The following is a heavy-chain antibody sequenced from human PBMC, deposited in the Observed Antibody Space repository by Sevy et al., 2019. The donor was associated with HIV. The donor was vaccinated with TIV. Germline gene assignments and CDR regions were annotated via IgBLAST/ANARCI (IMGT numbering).Heavy chain of an antibody. CDR2: ISYDGSNK. Sequence: GGSLRLSCAASGFTFSSYAMHWVRQAPGKGLEWVAVISYDGSNKYYADSVKGRFTISRDNSRNTLYLQMNSLRAEDTAVYYCARDYYPVYKAVAGTPENWFDPWGQGTLVTVSS. J-gene: IGHJ5*02. V-gene: IGHV3-30-3*01. CDR1: GFTFSSYA. D-gene: IGHD6-19*01. CDR3: ARDYYPVYKAVAGTPENWFDP.